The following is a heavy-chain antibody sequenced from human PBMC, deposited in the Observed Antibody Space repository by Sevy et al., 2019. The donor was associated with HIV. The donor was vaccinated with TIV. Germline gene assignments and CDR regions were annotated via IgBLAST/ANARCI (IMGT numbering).Heavy chain of an antibody. Sequence: GGSLRLSCAASGFTLSDSGVHWVHQAPGKGLEWVAFIQVDGREKFYTDSVKGRFTISRDSSKNTVYLQMNSLRGEDTAVYYCAKRPTAAWGQGTLVTVSS. CDR3: AKRPTAA. CDR2: IQVDGREK. J-gene: IGHJ5*02. V-gene: IGHV3-30*02. CDR1: GFTLSDSG.